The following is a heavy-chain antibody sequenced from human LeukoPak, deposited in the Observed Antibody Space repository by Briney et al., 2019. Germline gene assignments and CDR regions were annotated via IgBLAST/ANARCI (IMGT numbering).Heavy chain of an antibody. J-gene: IGHJ6*02. D-gene: IGHD3-22*01. CDR3: ARDHYDSSGYNYYYYGMDV. CDR2: IIPIFGTA. Sequence: SVKVSCKASGGTFSSYAISWVRQAPGQGLEWMGGIIPIFGTANYAQKFQGRVTITADESTSTAYMELRSLRSDDTAVYYCARDHYDSSGYNYYYYGMDVWGQGTTVTVSS. CDR1: GGTFSSYA. V-gene: IGHV1-69*13.